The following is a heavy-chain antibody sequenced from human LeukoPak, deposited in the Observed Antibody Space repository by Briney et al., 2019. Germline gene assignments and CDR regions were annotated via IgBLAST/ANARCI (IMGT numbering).Heavy chain of an antibody. CDR3: ARGPLIWGGRYYFDY. V-gene: IGHV4-34*01. Sequence: PSGTLSLTCAVYGGSFSGYYWSWIRQPPGKGLEWIGEINHSGSTNYNPSLKSRVTISVDTSKNQFSLKLSSVTAADTAVYYCARGPLIWGGRYYFDYWGQGTLVTVSS. D-gene: IGHD3-16*01. CDR2: INHSGST. J-gene: IGHJ4*02. CDR1: GGSFSGYY.